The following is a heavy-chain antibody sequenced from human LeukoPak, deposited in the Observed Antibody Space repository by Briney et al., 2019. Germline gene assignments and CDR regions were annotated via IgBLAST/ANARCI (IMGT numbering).Heavy chain of an antibody. V-gene: IGHV4-59*01. J-gene: IGHJ4*02. CDR3: TRGAGWLIDY. D-gene: IGHD3-16*01. Sequence: SETLSLTCTVSGGSISSYYWSWIRQPPGKGLEWIGYIYYSGSTNYNPSLKSRVTISVDTSKNQFSLKLNSLTTADTAVYYCTRGAGWLIDYWGQGIPVTVSS. CDR2: IYYSGST. CDR1: GGSISSYY.